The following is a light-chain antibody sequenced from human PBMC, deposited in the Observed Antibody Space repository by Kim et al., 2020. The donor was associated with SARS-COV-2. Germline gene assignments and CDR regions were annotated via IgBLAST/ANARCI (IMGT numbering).Light chain of an antibody. CDR3: SSYAGDNNLL. J-gene: IGLJ2*01. CDR1: SSDLGSYNY. CDR2: EVS. V-gene: IGLV2-8*01. Sequence: GQSVTISCPGTSSDLGSYNYVSWYQQHPGKAPKLMIYEVSKRPSGVPDRFSGSKSGNTASLTVSGLQAEDEADYYCSSYAGDNNLLFGGGTQLTVL.